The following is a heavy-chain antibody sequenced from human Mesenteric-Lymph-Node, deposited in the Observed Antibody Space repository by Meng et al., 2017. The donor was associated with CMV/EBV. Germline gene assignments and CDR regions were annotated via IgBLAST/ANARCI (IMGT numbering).Heavy chain of an antibody. CDR2: INWNGATT. CDR3: AKVPLDAGAY. D-gene: IGHD4/OR15-4a*01. CDR1: GFTFSSYS. V-gene: IGHV3-20*04. Sequence: GESLKISCAASGFTFSSYSMNWVRQAPGKGLEWVSSINWNGATTNYADSVKGRFTISRDNAKNSLYLQMNSLRAEDTAIYYCAKVPLDAGAYWGQGTLVTVSS. J-gene: IGHJ4*02.